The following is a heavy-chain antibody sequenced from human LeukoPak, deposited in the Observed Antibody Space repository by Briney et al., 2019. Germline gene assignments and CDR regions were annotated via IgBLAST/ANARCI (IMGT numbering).Heavy chain of an antibody. CDR3: ARGRFLDFSATV. V-gene: IGHV3-30-3*01. CDR1: GFTFSSYA. Sequence: GGSLRLSCAASGFTFSSYAMHWVRQAPGKGLEWVAVISYDGSNKYYADSVKGRFTISRDNSKNTLYLQMNSLRAEDTAVYYCARGRFLDFSATVWGQGTLVTVSS. D-gene: IGHD2-21*02. CDR2: ISYDGSNK. J-gene: IGHJ4*02.